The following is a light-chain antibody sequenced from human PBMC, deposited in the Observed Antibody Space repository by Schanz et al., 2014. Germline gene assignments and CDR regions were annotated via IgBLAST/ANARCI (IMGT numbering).Light chain of an antibody. V-gene: IGLV2-14*03. CDR2: DVS. CDR3: ASYTNTNTWV. Sequence: QSALTQPASVSGSPGQSITISCTGAVSDIGDYNYVSWYQQHPGKAPKLMIYDVSSRPSGVSNRFSGSKSGNTASLTVSGLQAEDEADYYCASYTNTNTWVFGGGTKLTVL. CDR1: VSDIGDYNY. J-gene: IGLJ3*02.